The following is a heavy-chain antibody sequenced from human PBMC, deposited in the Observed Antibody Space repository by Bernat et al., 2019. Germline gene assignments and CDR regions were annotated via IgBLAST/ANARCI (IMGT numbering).Heavy chain of an antibody. CDR1: GFTFSSYG. Sequence: QVQLVESGGGVVQPGRSLRLSCAAPGFTFSSYGMHWVRQAPGKGLEWVAVIGDDGSNKYYADSVKGRFTISRDNSKNTLYLQMNSLRAEDTAVYYCAREKTMIVVGDAFDIWGQGTMVTVSS. D-gene: IGHD3-22*01. J-gene: IGHJ3*02. CDR3: AREKTMIVVGDAFDI. CDR2: IGDDGSNK. V-gene: IGHV3-33*01.